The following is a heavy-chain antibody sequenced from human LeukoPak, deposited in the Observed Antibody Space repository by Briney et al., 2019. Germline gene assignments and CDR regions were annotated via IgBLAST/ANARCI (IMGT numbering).Heavy chain of an antibody. D-gene: IGHD2-2*01. CDR2: ISGSGGST. CDR1: GFTFSSYT. Sequence: GGSLRLSCAASGFTFSSYTMSWVRQAPGKGLEWVSAISGSGGSTYYADPVKGRFTISRDNSKNTLYLQMNSLRAEDTAVYYCAKDPRYCSSTSCYGLMDYWGQGTLVTASS. J-gene: IGHJ4*02. V-gene: IGHV3-23*01. CDR3: AKDPRYCSSTSCYGLMDY.